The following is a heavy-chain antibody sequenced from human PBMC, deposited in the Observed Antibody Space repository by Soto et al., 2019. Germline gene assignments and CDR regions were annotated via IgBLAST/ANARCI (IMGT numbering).Heavy chain of an antibody. Sequence: GGSLRLSCAASGFTFSSYGMHWVRQAPGKGLEWVAVIWYDGSNKYYADSVKGRFTISRDNSKNTLDLQMNSRRAEDTAVYYGVRAGTAYRLDYWGQGTLVTVSS. CDR2: IWYDGSNK. D-gene: IGHD3-9*01. V-gene: IGHV3-33*01. J-gene: IGHJ4*02. CDR1: GFTFSSYG. CDR3: VRAGTAYRLDY.